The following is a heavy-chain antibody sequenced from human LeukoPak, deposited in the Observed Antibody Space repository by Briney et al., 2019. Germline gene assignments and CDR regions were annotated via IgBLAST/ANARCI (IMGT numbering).Heavy chain of an antibody. D-gene: IGHD5-12*01. CDR1: GYTFTGYY. CDR3: ARDPGYSGYDYED. J-gene: IGHJ4*02. V-gene: IGHV1-2*02. Sequence: GASVKVSCKASGYTFTGYYMHWVRQAPGQGLEWMGWINPNSGGTNYAQKFQGRVTMTRDTSISTAYMELSRLRSDDTAVYYCARDPGYSGYDYEDWGQGTLVTVSS. CDR2: INPNSGGT.